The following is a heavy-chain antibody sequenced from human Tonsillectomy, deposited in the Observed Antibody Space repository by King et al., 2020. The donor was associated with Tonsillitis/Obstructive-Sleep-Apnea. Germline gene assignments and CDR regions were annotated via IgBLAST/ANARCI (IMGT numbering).Heavy chain of an antibody. Sequence: QVQLVESGGGVVQPGRSLRLSCAASGFTFSSYGMHWVRQAPGKGLEWVAVIWDDGSNKYYADSVKGRFTISRDNSKNTLYLQMNSLRAEDTAVYYCARDPLDIVVVPAAMYYYYYMDVCGKGTTVTVSS. D-gene: IGHD2-2*01. J-gene: IGHJ6*03. CDR3: ARDPLDIVVVPAAMYYYYYMDV. CDR1: GFTFSSYG. CDR2: IWDDGSNK. V-gene: IGHV3-33*01.